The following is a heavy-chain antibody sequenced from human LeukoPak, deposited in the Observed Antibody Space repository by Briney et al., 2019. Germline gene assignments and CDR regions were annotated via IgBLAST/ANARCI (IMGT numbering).Heavy chain of an antibody. Sequence: SETLSLTCAVYGGSFSGYYWSWIRQPSGKGLEWIGEINHSGSTNYNPSLKSRVTISVDTSKNQFFLKLSSVTAADTAVYYCARGLVVGERPLWDWFDPWGQGTLVTVSS. CDR1: GGSFSGYY. J-gene: IGHJ5*02. CDR2: INHSGST. V-gene: IGHV4-34*01. D-gene: IGHD1-26*01. CDR3: ARGLVVGERPLWDWFDP.